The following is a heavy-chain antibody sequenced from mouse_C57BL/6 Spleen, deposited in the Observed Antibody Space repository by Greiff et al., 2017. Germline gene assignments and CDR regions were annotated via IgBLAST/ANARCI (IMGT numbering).Heavy chain of an antibody. CDR2: IDPSDSET. V-gene: IGHV1-52*01. CDR3: ARWAIYDGYDYAMDY. CDR1: GYTFTSYW. Sequence: QVQLQQPGAELVRPGSSVKLSCKASGYTFTSYWMHWVKQRPIQGLEWIGNIDPSDSETHYNQKFKDKATLTVDKSSSTAYMQLSSLTAEDSAVYYCARWAIYDGYDYAMDYWGQGTSVTVSS. J-gene: IGHJ4*01. D-gene: IGHD2-3*01.